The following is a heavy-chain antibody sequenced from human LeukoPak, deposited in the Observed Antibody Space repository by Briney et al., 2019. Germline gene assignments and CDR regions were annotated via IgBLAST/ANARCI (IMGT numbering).Heavy chain of an antibody. Sequence: GASVKVSCKASGYTFTGYYMHWVRQAPGQGLEWVGWINPNSGGTNYAQKFQGRVTMTRDTSISTAYMELSRLRFDDTAIYYCTRCYDILTRVDPAYCDYWGQGTLVTVSS. J-gene: IGHJ4*02. CDR3: TRCYDILTRVDPAYCDY. V-gene: IGHV1-2*02. CDR2: INPNSGGT. D-gene: IGHD3-9*01. CDR1: GYTFTGYY.